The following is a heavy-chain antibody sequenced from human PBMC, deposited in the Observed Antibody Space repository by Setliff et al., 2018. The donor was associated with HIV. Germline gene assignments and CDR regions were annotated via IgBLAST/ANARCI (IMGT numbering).Heavy chain of an antibody. V-gene: IGHV3-66*02. D-gene: IGHD3-3*01. CDR1: GFTVSSYY. Sequence: PGGSLRLSCAASGFTVSSYYMAWVRQAPGKGLEWVSTIYSGGSTYHADSVKGRFTLSRDTSKNTLLLQMSTLRPEDTAVYYCARVRLYNTALDFWGQGTLVTVSS. J-gene: IGHJ4*02. CDR2: IYSGGST. CDR3: ARVRLYNTALDF.